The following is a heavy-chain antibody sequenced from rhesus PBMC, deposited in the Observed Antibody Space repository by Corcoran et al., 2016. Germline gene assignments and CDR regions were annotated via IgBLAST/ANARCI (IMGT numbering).Heavy chain of an antibody. CDR2: ISSSRST. V-gene: IGHV4-122*02. Sequence: QLQLQESGPGLVKPSETLSLTCAVSGYSISSGYGWSWIRQPPGKGLEWIGYISSSRSTSYNPSLNSRVTISRDTSKNQFSLKLSSVTAADTAVYYCAREGTGVIIIFDYWGQGVLVTVSS. CDR1: GYSISSGYG. D-gene: IGHD3-34*01. CDR3: AREGTGVIIIFDY. J-gene: IGHJ4*01.